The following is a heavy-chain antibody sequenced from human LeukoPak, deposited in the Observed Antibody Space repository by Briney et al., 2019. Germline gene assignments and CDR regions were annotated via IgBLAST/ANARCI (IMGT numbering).Heavy chain of an antibody. CDR3: WRERSGNYYRDPDY. Sequence: PGGSLRLSCVGSGFTPTNYAIHWVRQAPGKGLEWVAVISSEGSNTYYADSVKGRFTISRDNSKHTLYLQMNTVRTEDTALYFCWRERSGNYYRDPDYWGQGTLVTVSS. V-gene: IGHV3-30*04. D-gene: IGHD3-10*01. CDR2: ISSEGSNT. CDR1: GFTPTNYA. J-gene: IGHJ4*02.